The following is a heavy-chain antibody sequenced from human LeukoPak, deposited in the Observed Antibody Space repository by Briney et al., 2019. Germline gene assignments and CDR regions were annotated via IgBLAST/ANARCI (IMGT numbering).Heavy chain of an antibody. CDR1: GFTFSSYS. J-gene: IGHJ4*02. CDR3: ARLIVVVPAAAFYY. Sequence: PGGSLRLSCAASGFTFSSYSMNWVRQAPGKGLEWVSSISSSSSYIYYADSVKGRFTISRDNAKNSLYLQMNSLRAEDTAVYYCARLIVVVPAAAFYYWGQGTLFTVSS. D-gene: IGHD2-2*01. V-gene: IGHV3-21*01. CDR2: ISSSSSYI.